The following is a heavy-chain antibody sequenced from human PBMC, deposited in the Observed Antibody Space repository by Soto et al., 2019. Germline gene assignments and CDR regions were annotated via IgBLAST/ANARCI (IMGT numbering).Heavy chain of an antibody. J-gene: IGHJ5*02. CDR3: ARLVPAAEALFGP. Sequence: ASVKVSCKTSGYTFSNYGITWVRQAPGQPLEWLGWISLYSDGTNYAQKFQGRVSMTTDTSTTTAYLELRSLRSDDTAVYYCARLVPAAEALFGPGGQAFLVTVSS. V-gene: IGHV1-18*01. CDR1: GYTFSNYG. D-gene: IGHD2-2*01. CDR2: ISLYSDGT.